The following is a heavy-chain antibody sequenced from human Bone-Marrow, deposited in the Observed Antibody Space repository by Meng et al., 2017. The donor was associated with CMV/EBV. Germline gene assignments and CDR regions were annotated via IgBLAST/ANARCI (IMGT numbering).Heavy chain of an antibody. CDR2: IRYDGSNK. V-gene: IGHV3-30*02. CDR1: GFTFSSYG. D-gene: IGHD4-17*01. Sequence: GGSLRLSCAASGFTFSSYGMHWVRQAPGKGLEWVAFIRYDGSNKYYADSVKGRFTISRDNSKNTLYLQMNSLRAEDTAVYYCAKDDGPAVLARVIGVGYYGMDVWGKGPTVTVSS. J-gene: IGHJ6*04. CDR3: AKDDGPAVLARVIGVGYYGMDV.